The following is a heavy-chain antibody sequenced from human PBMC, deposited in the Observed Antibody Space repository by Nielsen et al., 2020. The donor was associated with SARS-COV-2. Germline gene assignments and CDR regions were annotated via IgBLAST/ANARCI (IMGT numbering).Heavy chain of an antibody. CDR2: ISYDGSNK. Sequence: GGSLRFSCAASGFTFDDYAMHWVRQAPGKGLEWVAVISYDGSNKYYADSVKGRFTISRDNAKNSLYLQMNSLRAEDTAVYYCARGLRWSQGYYFDYWGQGTLVTVSS. CDR1: GFTFDDYA. J-gene: IGHJ4*02. CDR3: ARGLRWSQGYYFDY. V-gene: IGHV3-30*03. D-gene: IGHD4-23*01.